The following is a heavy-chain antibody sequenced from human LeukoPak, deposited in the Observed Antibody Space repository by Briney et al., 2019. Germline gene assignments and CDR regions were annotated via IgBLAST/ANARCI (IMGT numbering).Heavy chain of an antibody. J-gene: IGHJ4*02. CDR1: GGSISSYY. V-gene: IGHV4-59*01. CDR2: IYYSGST. Sequence: SETLSLTCTVSGGSISSYYWSWIRQPPGKGLEWIGYIYYSGSTNYNPSLKSRVTISVDTSKNQFSLKLSSVTAADTAVYYCARMNSGWGPFYDYRGQGTLVTVSS. D-gene: IGHD6-19*01. CDR3: ARMNSGWGPFYDY.